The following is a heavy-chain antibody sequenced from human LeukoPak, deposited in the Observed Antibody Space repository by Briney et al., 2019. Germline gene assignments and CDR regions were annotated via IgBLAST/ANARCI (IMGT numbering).Heavy chain of an antibody. CDR1: GGSMSSSNW. CDR2: INHSGST. Sequence: SETLSLTCDVSGGSMSSSNWWSWVRQPPGKGLEWIGEINHSGSTNYNPSLKSRVTISVDTSKNQFSLKLSSVTAADTAVYYCARGTRDGRFDYWGQGTLVTVSS. CDR3: ARGTRDGRFDY. J-gene: IGHJ4*02. V-gene: IGHV4-4*02. D-gene: IGHD3/OR15-3a*01.